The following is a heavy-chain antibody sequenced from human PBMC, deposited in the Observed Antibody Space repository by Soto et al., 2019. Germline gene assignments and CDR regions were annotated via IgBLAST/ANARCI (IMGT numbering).Heavy chain of an antibody. CDR1: GFTFSDYA. V-gene: IGHV3-64*04. J-gene: IGHJ4*02. D-gene: IGHD4-4*01. CDR2: IRSAGDRI. CDR3: ASQKLDVPAFFDF. Sequence: GGSLILSCSASGFTFSDYAMHWVRQTPGKGLEYVSVIRSAGDRIYYADSVKGRFTESIDTSTNQFSLRLTSVTAADTAVYYCASQKLDVPAFFDFWGQGTLVTVSS.